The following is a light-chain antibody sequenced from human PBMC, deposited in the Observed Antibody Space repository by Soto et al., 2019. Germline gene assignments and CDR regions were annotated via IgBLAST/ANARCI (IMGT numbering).Light chain of an antibody. CDR1: QSISTY. CDR2: AAS. CDR3: QQSYNIPIT. V-gene: IGKV1-39*01. J-gene: IGKJ5*01. Sequence: DIHMAQSPPSLSAALGDRVTITCGASQSISTYLNWYQQKPGKAPKLLIYAASTLQSGVPSRFSGSGSGTDFTLIISSPQPEDFATFYCQQSYNIPITFGQGTRLEIK.